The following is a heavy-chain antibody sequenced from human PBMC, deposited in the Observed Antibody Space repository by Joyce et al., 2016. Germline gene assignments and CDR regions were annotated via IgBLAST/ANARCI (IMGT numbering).Heavy chain of an antibody. J-gene: IGHJ4*02. Sequence: GGGVVQPGRSLRLSCAASGFTFSNDGMHWVRQAPGKGLGWVAVISYDGSNNHYGDSVKGRFTISRDNSKNTLYLQMNSLRAEDTAVYYCAGGILTGYFDYWGQGTLVTVSS. CDR3: AGGILTGYFDY. D-gene: IGHD3-9*01. CDR2: ISYDGSNN. CDR1: GFTFSNDG. V-gene: IGHV3-30*03.